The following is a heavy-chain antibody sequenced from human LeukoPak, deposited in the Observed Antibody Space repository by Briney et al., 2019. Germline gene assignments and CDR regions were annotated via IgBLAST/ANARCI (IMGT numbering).Heavy chain of an antibody. J-gene: IGHJ4*02. V-gene: IGHV1-69*05. D-gene: IGHD2-21*02. CDR1: GGTFSSYA. Sequence: SVKVSCKASGGTFSSYAISWVRQAPGQGLEWMGRIIPIFGTANYAQKFQGRVTITTDESTNTAYMELSSLRSEDTAVYYCARDLGPDCGGDCPVDYWGQGTLVTVSS. CDR2: IIPIFGTA. CDR3: ARDLGPDCGGDCPVDY.